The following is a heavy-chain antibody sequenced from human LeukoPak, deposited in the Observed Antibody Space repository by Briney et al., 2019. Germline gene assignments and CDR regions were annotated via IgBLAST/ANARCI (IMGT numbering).Heavy chain of an antibody. J-gene: IGHJ4*02. CDR3: ARDPPWDIVVVPAASSLTRGDY. CDR2: ISSSSSYI. CDR1: GFTFSSYS. D-gene: IGHD2-2*01. V-gene: IGHV3-21*01. Sequence: GGSLRLSCAASGFTFSSYSMNWVRQAPGKGLEWVSSISSSSSYIYYADSVKGRFTISRDNAKNSLYLQMNSLRAEDTAGYYCARDPPWDIVVVPAASSLTRGDYWGQGTLVTVSS.